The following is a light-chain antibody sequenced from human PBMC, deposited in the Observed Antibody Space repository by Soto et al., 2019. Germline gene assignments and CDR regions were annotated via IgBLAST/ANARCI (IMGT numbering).Light chain of an antibody. CDR1: SSDFVSYNL. J-gene: IGLJ2*01. CDR3: CSYAGSSPVV. CDR2: EGS. V-gene: IGLV2-23*01. Sequence: QSALTQPASVSGSPGQSITISCTGTSSDFVSYNLVSWYQQHPGKAPKLMIYEGSKRPSGVSNRFSGSKSVNTASLTISGLQAEDEADYYCCSYAGSSPVVFGGGTKLTVL.